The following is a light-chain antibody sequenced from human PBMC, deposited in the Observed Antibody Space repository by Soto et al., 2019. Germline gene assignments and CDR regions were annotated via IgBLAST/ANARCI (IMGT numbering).Light chain of an antibody. CDR2: EAS. J-gene: IGKJ5*01. Sequence: EIVMTQSPATLSVSPGERATLSCRASQSVSSNLARYQQKPGQAPRLLIYEASSRATGIPDRFSGGGSGTDFTLSISKVEPEDFAVYYCQQYGRPPRATFGQGTRLEIK. CDR1: QSVSSN. V-gene: IGKV3-20*01. CDR3: QQYGRPPRAT.